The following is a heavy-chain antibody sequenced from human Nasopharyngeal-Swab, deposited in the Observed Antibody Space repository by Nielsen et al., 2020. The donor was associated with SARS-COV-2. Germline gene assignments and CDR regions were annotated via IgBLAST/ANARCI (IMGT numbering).Heavy chain of an antibody. CDR2: INPNSGGT. CDR3: ARDEDCGGDCYKGEWTLGDY. D-gene: IGHD2-21*01. V-gene: IGHV1-2*05. Sequence: WVRQAPGQGLEWMGRINPNSGGTNYAQKFQGRVTMTRDTSISTAYMELSRLRSGDTVVYYCARDEDCGGDCYKGEWTLGDYWGQGTLVTVSS. J-gene: IGHJ4*02.